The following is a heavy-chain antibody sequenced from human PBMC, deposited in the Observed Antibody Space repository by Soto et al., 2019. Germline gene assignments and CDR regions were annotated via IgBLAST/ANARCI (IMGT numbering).Heavy chain of an antibody. CDR3: ARGHLAVVPVASWYFYMDV. D-gene: IGHD2-2*01. Sequence: ASVKVSCKASGYTFTNYAVHWVRQAPGQSLEWMGWINAGNGNTRYSQKFQGRVTITRDTSARTAYMELSSLRSEDTAVYYCARGHLAVVPVASWYFYMDVWGKGTTVTVSS. V-gene: IGHV1-3*01. J-gene: IGHJ6*03. CDR2: INAGNGNT. CDR1: GYTFTNYA.